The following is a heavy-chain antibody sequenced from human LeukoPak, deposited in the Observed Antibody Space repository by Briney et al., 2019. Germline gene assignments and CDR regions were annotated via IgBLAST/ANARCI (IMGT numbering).Heavy chain of an antibody. CDR3: GRHRSGSGTYFIDH. J-gene: IGHJ4*02. CDR1: GFTFSSYS. CDR2: MKKDGSET. V-gene: IGHV3-7*01. D-gene: IGHD3-10*01. Sequence: PGGSLRLSCGVSGFTFSSYSMIWVRQAPGKGLQGLANMKKDGSETKYGDFVKGRFIIYRDNAKTTLYLQMNSLSAEDTAVYYCGRHRSGSGTYFIDHWGQGTLVSVAS.